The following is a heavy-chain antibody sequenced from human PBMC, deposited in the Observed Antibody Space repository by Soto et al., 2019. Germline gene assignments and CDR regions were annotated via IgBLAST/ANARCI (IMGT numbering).Heavy chain of an antibody. CDR3: AREEVSRPNTYHGLDV. Sequence: EVQLVESGGGLVKPGGSLRLSCAASGFTFNTYTINWVRQAPGKGLEWVSSISSRSVYIYYADSVKGRFTISRDDARNSLYLQMNSLRAEDTAVYYCAREEVSRPNTYHGLDVWGQGTMVTVSS. J-gene: IGHJ6*02. V-gene: IGHV3-21*01. CDR1: GFTFNTYT. CDR2: ISSRSVYI.